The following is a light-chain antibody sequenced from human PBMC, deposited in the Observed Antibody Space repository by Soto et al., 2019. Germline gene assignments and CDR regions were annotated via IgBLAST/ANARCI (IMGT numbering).Light chain of an antibody. Sequence: EIVLTQSPGTLSLSPGERATLSCRASQSVSSSYLAWYQQKPGQAPRLLIYGASSRATGIPDRFSASGSGTVFTLTVISLDPEDLAVYYCLQYRSSPLTFGGGTKVEIK. CDR2: GAS. J-gene: IGKJ4*01. V-gene: IGKV3-20*01. CDR1: QSVSSSY. CDR3: LQYRSSPLT.